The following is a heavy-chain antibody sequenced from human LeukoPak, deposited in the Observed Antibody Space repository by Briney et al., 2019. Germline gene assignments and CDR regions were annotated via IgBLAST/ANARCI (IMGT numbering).Heavy chain of an antibody. V-gene: IGHV3-53*01. Sequence: PGGSLRLSCAASGFTVSSNYMSWVRQAPGKGLEWVSVIYSGGSTYYADSVKGRFTISRDNSKNMLYLQMNSLRAEDTAVYYCATVGYYDILTGYYSPIDYWGQGTLVTVSS. J-gene: IGHJ4*02. D-gene: IGHD3-9*01. CDR2: IYSGGST. CDR3: ATVGYYDILTGYYSPIDY. CDR1: GFTVSSNY.